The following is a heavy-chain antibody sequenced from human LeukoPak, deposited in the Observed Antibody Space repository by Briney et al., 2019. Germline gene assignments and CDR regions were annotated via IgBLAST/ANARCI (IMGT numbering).Heavy chain of an antibody. CDR1: GGTFSSYA. Sequence: EASVKVSCKASGGTFSSYAISWVRQAPGQGLEWMGRIIPILGIANYAQKFQGRVTITADKSTSTAYMELSSLKSEDTAVYYCASSIAAADDAFDIWGQGTMVTVSS. CDR3: ASSIAAADDAFDI. CDR2: IIPILGIA. V-gene: IGHV1-69*04. D-gene: IGHD6-13*01. J-gene: IGHJ3*02.